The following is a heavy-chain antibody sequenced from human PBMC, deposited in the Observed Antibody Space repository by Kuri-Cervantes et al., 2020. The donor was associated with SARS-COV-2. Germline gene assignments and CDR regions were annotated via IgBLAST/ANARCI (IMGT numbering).Heavy chain of an antibody. V-gene: IGHV3-21*01. Sequence: GASLKISCAASGFTFSSYSMNWVRQAPGKGLEWVSSISSTSSYIYYADSVKGRFTISRDNAKNSLYLQMNSLRAEDTAVYYCARDCSSPYKYYYYYYMDVWGKVTTVTVSS. CDR2: ISSTSSYI. J-gene: IGHJ6*03. D-gene: IGHD6-13*01. CDR1: GFTFSSYS. CDR3: ARDCSSPYKYYYYYYMDV.